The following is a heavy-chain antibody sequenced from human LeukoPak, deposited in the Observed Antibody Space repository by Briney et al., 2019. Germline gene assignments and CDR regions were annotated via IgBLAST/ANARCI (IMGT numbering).Heavy chain of an antibody. Sequence: ASVKVSCKASGYTFSDFYIHGVRQAPGQGLEWMGWINPKSGGTKYAQKFQGRVTMTRDTSISIVYMDLTTLRSDDTAVYYCARVAVMGNFRMDVWGKGTTVTVSS. J-gene: IGHJ6*03. CDR3: ARVAVMGNFRMDV. D-gene: IGHD2-8*01. CDR2: INPKSGGT. CDR1: GYTFSDFY. V-gene: IGHV1-2*02.